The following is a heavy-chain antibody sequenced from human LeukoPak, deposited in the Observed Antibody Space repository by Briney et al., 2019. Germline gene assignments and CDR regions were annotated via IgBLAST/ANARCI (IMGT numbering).Heavy chain of an antibody. V-gene: IGHV4-39*02. CDR3: ARDGYNYRDFDY. D-gene: IGHD5-24*01. J-gene: IGHJ4*02. CDR1: GGFISSSSYY. Sequence: SETLSLTCTVSGGFISSSSYYWGWIRQPPGKGLEWIVSIYYSGSTYYNPSLKSRVTISVDTSKNQFSLKLSSVTAADTAVYYCARDGYNYRDFDYWGQGTLVTVSA. CDR2: IYYSGST.